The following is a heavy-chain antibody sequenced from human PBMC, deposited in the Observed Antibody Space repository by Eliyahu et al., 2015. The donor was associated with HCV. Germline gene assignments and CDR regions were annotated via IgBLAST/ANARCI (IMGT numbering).Heavy chain of an antibody. CDR3: AKDSLVVVAATLVPDY. CDR1: GFTFXSYG. Sequence: QVQLVESGGGVVQPGXSLXLSCAAXGFTFXSYGXHWXRQAPGKGLEWVAVISYDGSNKYYADSVKGRFTISRDNSKNTLYLQMNSLRAEDTAVYYCAKDSLVVVAATLVPDYWGQGTLVTVSS. CDR2: ISYDGSNK. D-gene: IGHD2-15*01. J-gene: IGHJ4*02. V-gene: IGHV3-30*18.